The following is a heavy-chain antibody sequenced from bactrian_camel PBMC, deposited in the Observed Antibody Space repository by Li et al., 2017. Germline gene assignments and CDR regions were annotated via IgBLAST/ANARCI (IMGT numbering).Heavy chain of an antibody. CDR1: GRTYFNWC. Sequence: VQLVESGGGSVQTGGSLTLSCAGSGRTYFNWCMGWFRQAPGKEREGVASLDLRGRMAYAESVKGRFTITKDNTNNILYLQMNDLTPEDSGTYRCAASWDVTANAALSRMVSPEFGYWGEGTQVTVS. CDR3: AASWDVTANAALSRMVSPEFGY. V-gene: IGHV3S53*01. CDR2: LDLRGRM. D-gene: IGHD7*01. J-gene: IGHJ6*01.